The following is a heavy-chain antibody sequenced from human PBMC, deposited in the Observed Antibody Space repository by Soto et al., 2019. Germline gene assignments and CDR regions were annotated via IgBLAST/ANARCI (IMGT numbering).Heavy chain of an antibody. CDR1: GFTFNNYG. D-gene: IGHD6-13*01. V-gene: IGHV3-30*18. CDR2: ISNDGRDK. CDR3: AKDPGIAASHGID. Sequence: QVQLVGSGGGVVQPGRSLRLSCAASGFTFNNYGMHWVRQAPGKGLEWVAAISNDGRDKYYGDSVKGRLTISRDNSKNPVYLQLNSLRADDTAVYYCAKDPGIAASHGIDWGQGTMVTVSS. J-gene: IGHJ3*01.